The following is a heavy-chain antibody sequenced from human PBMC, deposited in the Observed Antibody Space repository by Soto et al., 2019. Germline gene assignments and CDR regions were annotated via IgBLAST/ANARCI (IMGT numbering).Heavy chain of an antibody. J-gene: IGHJ6*02. CDR3: ARGGILWFGELLSYYYYYGMDV. V-gene: IGHV3-33*01. CDR1: GFTFSSYG. Sequence: GGSLRLSCAASGFTFSSYGMHWVRQAPGKGLEWVAVIWYDGSNKYYADSVKGRFTISRDNSKNTLYLQMNSLRAEDTAVYYCARGGILWFGELLSYYYYYGMDVWGQGTTVTVSS. D-gene: IGHD3-10*01. CDR2: IWYDGSNK.